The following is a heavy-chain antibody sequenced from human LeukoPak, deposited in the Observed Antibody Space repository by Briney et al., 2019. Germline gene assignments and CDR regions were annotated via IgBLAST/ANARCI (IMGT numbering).Heavy chain of an antibody. Sequence: GGSLRLSCRASGFTFSNYAMTWVRQIPGKGLEWVSSTGGNGGGTSLADSVKGRFSISSDNSKNTLYLQMNSLRAEDTATYYCAKDHSGPTWYYYGMDVWGQGTTVTVSS. CDR2: TGGNGGGT. V-gene: IGHV3-23*01. CDR1: GFTFSNYA. D-gene: IGHD2-15*01. CDR3: AKDHSGPTWYYYGMDV. J-gene: IGHJ6*02.